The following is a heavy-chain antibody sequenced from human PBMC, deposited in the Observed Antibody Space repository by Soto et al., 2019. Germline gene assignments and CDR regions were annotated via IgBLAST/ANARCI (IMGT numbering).Heavy chain of an antibody. CDR2: IFHSGTT. J-gene: IGHJ6*02. D-gene: IGHD3-22*01. V-gene: IGHV4-38-2*01. Sequence: SETLSLTCAVSGFSINSGYYWGWIRQPPGKGLEWIGSIFHSGTTYYNPSLKSRVIISVDTSKNQFSLDLTSVTVADTAVYYCATPPFYYESSGRMDVWGQGTTVTISS. CDR3: ATPPFYYESSGRMDV. CDR1: GFSINSGYY.